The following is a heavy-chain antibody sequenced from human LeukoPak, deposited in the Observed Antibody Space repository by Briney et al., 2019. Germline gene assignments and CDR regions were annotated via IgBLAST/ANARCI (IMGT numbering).Heavy chain of an antibody. Sequence: GGSLRLSCAASGFTFSSYWMSWVRQAPGKGLEWVANIKKDGSEKYYVDSVKGRFTISRDNAKTSLYLQMNSLGAEDTAVYYCARDYYESSGYPFDCWGQGTLVTVSS. J-gene: IGHJ4*02. V-gene: IGHV3-7*01. CDR1: GFTFSSYW. D-gene: IGHD3-22*01. CDR2: IKKDGSEK. CDR3: ARDYYESSGYPFDC.